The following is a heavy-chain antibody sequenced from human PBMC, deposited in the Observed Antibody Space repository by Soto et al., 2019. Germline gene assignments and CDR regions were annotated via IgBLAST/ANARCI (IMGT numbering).Heavy chain of an antibody. D-gene: IGHD2-15*01. CDR1: GGSISSYY. CDR2: IDYSGST. V-gene: IGHV4-59*01. CDR3: ARVICSGGSCRGGLRYNWFDP. Sequence: QVQLQESGPGLVKPSETLSLTCTVSGGSISSYYWSWIRQPPGKGLEWIGYIDYSGSTNYNPSLKSRVTISVDTSKNQFSLKLSSVTAADTAVYYCARVICSGGSCRGGLRYNWFDPWGQGTLVTVSS. J-gene: IGHJ5*02.